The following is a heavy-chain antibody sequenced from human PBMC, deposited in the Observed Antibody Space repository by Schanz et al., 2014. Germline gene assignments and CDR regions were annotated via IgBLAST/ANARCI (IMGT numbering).Heavy chain of an antibody. D-gene: IGHD1-7*01. Sequence: EMQLVESGGGLIQPGGSLRLSCAASGFTVTSYYMSWVRQAPGKGLEWVSVIYSGDNTYYADSVKGRFTISRDNSMNTVYLQMNSLRADDTAVYFCASLIGTTSAHFYGMDVWGQGTTVTVSS. J-gene: IGHJ6*02. CDR2: IYSGDNT. CDR1: GFTVTSYY. CDR3: ASLIGTTSAHFYGMDV. V-gene: IGHV3-53*01.